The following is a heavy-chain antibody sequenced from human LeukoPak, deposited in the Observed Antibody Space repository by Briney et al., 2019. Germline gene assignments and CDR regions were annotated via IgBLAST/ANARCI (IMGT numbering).Heavy chain of an antibody. Sequence: GGSLRLSCAASGFTFSSYAMSWVRQAPGKGLEWVSAFSGSGGGTYYADSVKGRFTISRDNSKSTLYLQMTSLRAEDTAVYYCARSGYNRFDYWGQGTLVTVSS. V-gene: IGHV3-23*01. CDR3: ARSGYNRFDY. CDR2: FSGSGGGT. J-gene: IGHJ4*02. D-gene: IGHD5-24*01. CDR1: GFTFSSYA.